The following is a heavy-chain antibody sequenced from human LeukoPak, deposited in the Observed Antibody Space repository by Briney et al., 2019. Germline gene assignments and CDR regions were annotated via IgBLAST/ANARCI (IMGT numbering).Heavy chain of an antibody. CDR3: ARGKYGGYFIDY. CDR1: GFTFTTHW. Sequence: PGGSLRLSCGASGFTFTTHWLHWVRQAPGKGLVWVSRIKPDGSDTNYADSVKGRFTISRDNAKNTVYLQMNSLRAEDTAVYYCARGKYGGYFIDYWGQGTLVTVSS. CDR2: IKPDGSDT. J-gene: IGHJ4*02. D-gene: IGHD5-12*01. V-gene: IGHV3-74*01.